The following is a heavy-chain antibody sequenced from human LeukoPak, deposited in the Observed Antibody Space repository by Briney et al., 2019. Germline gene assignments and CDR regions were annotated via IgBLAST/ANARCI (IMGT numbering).Heavy chain of an antibody. V-gene: IGHV4-34*01. J-gene: IGHJ5*02. CDR1: VGSFSGYY. CDR3: ASDGTGAGYYYDSSGYSS. Sequence: SETLSLTCAVYVGSFSGYYWSWIRQPPGKGLEWIGEINHSGSTNYNPSLKSRVTISVDTSKNQYSQKLSSVTAADTAVYYCASDGTGAGYYYDSSGYSSWGQGTLVTVSS. D-gene: IGHD3-22*01. CDR2: INHSGST.